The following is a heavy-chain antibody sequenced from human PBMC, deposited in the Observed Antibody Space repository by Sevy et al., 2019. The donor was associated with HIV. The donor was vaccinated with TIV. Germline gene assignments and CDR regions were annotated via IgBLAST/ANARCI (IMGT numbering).Heavy chain of an antibody. V-gene: IGHV3-21*06. D-gene: IGHD5-18*01. Sequence: GGSLRLSCAASGFTFSSYSMNWVRQAPGKGLEWVSSISSSSSYIYYADSVNGRFTISRDNAKNSLYLQMNSLRAEDTAVYYCARSHPEIQVPPAAFDIWGQGTMVTVSS. J-gene: IGHJ3*02. CDR2: ISSSSSYI. CDR1: GFTFSSYS. CDR3: ARSHPEIQVPPAAFDI.